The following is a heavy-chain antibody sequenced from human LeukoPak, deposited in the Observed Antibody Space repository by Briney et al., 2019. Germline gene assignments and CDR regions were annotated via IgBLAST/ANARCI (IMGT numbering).Heavy chain of an antibody. CDR2: IYYCGST. CDR1: GGSISSSSYY. Sequence: SETLSLACTVSGGSISSSSYYWGWIRQPPGKGLEWIGSIYYCGSTYYNPSLKSRVTISVDTSKNQFSLKLSSVTAADTAVYYCARWYRGYDSSGYYPGAYFDYWGQGTLVTVSS. V-gene: IGHV4-39*01. D-gene: IGHD3-22*01. J-gene: IGHJ4*02. CDR3: ARWYRGYDSSGYYPGAYFDY.